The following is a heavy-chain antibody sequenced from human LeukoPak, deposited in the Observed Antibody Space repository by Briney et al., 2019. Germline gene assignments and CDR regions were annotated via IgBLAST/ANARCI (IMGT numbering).Heavy chain of an antibody. Sequence: SETLSLTCTVSGGSISSYYWSWIRQPPGKGLECIGYIYYSGSTNYNPSLKSRVTISVDTSKNQFSLKLSSVTAADTAVYYCARETRVITMVRGVIRGHNWFDPWGQGTLVTVSS. V-gene: IGHV4-59*01. CDR2: IYYSGST. CDR3: ARETRVITMVRGVIRGHNWFDP. CDR1: GGSISSYY. D-gene: IGHD3-10*01. J-gene: IGHJ5*02.